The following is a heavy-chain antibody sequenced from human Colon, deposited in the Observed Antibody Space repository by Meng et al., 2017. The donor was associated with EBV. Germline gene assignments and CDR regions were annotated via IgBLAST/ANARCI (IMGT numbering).Heavy chain of an antibody. CDR2: ISAYNGNT. D-gene: IGHD4-17*01. V-gene: IGHV1-18*01. Sequence: QVSLVQSGAEVKKPGASVKGSCKASGYTFTSYCISWVRQAPGQGLEWMGWISAYNGNTNYAQKLQGRVTMTTDTSTSTAYMELRSLRSDDTAVYYWARDGGKYDYGDLFDYWGQGTLVTVSS. CDR3: ARDGGKYDYGDLFDY. CDR1: GYTFTSYC. J-gene: IGHJ4*02.